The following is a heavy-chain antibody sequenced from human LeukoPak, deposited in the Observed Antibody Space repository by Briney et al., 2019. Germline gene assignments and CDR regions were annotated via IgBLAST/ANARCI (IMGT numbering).Heavy chain of an antibody. CDR3: AREKEWFGTDY. D-gene: IGHD3-10*01. CDR2: IYYSGST. V-gene: IGHV4-61*01. CDR1: GGSVSSGSYY. J-gene: IGHJ4*02. Sequence: SETLSLTCTVSGGSVSSGSYYWSWIRQPPGKGLEWIGYIYYSGSTNYNPSLKSRVTISVDTSKNQFSLKLSSVTAADTAVYYCAREKEWFGTDYWGQGTLVTVSS.